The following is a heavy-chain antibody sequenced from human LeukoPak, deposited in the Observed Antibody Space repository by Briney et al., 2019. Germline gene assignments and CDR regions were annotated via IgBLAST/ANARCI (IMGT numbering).Heavy chain of an antibody. J-gene: IGHJ4*02. CDR1: GFTVSSNY. V-gene: IGHV3-53*01. D-gene: IGHD6-25*01. CDR3: ARASIAAAGLYYFDY. Sequence: PGGSLRLSCAASGFTVSSNYMSWVRQAPGKGLEWVSVIYSGGSTYYADSVKGRFTISRDNSKNTLYLQMNSLRAEDTAVYYCARASIAAAGLYYFDYWGQGTLVIVSS. CDR2: IYSGGST.